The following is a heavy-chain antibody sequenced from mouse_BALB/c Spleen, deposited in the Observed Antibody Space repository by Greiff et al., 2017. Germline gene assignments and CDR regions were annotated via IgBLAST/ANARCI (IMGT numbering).Heavy chain of an antibody. CDR2: ISSGSSTI. V-gene: IGHV5-17*02. CDR3: ARCYYGNYDYYFDY. D-gene: IGHD2-1*01. Sequence: EVKLVESGGGLVQPGGSRKLSCAASGFTFSSFGMHWVRQAPEKGLEWVAYISSGSSTIYYADTVKGRFTISRDNPKNTLFLQMTSLRSEDTAMYYCARCYYGNYDYYFDYWGQGTTLTVSS. CDR1: GFTFSSFG. J-gene: IGHJ2*01.